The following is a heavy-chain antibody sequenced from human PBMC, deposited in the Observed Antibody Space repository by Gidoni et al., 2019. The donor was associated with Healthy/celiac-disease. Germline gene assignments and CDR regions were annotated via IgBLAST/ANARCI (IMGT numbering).Heavy chain of an antibody. CDR1: GFTFSSYS. CDR3: ARDVVVPAAMDYYYGMDV. J-gene: IGHJ6*02. CDR2: ISSSSSYI. D-gene: IGHD2-2*01. V-gene: IGHV3-21*01. Sequence: EVPLVESGGGLVKPGGSLRLSCAASGFTFSSYSMNWVRQAPGKGLEWVSSISSSSSYIYYADSVKGRFTISRDNAKNSLYLQMNSLRAKDTAVYYCARDVVVPAAMDYYYGMDVWGQGTTVTVSS.